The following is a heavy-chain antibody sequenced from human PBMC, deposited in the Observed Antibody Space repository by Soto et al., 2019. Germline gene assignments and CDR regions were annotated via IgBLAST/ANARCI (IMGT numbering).Heavy chain of an antibody. CDR1: GFTFSSYA. V-gene: IGHV3-30-3*01. J-gene: IGHJ5*02. CDR3: AKGIAVAGTAWFDP. CDR2: ISYDGSNK. Sequence: QVQLVESGGGVVQPGRSLRLSCAASGFTFSSYAMHWVRQAPGKGLEWVAVISYDGSNKYYADSVKGRFTISRDTSKNTLYLQMNSLRAEDTAVYYCAKGIAVAGTAWFDPWGQGTLVTVSS. D-gene: IGHD6-19*01.